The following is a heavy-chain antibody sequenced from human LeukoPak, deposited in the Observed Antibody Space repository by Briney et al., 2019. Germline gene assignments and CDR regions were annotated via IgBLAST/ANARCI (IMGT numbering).Heavy chain of an antibody. CDR1: GGSISSHF. CDR3: ARVFDSGSQAYFYYMDV. D-gene: IGHD3-10*01. CDR2: IFYSGTT. J-gene: IGHJ6*03. Sequence: SETLSLTCTVSGGSISSHFWSWIRQPPGKGLEWIGYIFYSGTTKYNPSLRSRVTISADTSKNQFSLKLSSVTAADTAVYYCARVFDSGSQAYFYYMDVWGKGTTVIISS. V-gene: IGHV4-59*11.